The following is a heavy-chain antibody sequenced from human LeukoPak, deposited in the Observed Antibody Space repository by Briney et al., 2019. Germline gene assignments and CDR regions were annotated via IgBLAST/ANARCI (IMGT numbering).Heavy chain of an antibody. V-gene: IGHV4-39*01. CDR3: ARLPVEMATIRGNYYFDY. CDR1: GGSISSSSYY. J-gene: IGHJ4*02. CDR2: IYSSGIA. Sequence: SAPLSLTCTVSGGSISSSSYYWGWIRQPPGKGLECIGHIYSSGIAYYYPALKSRVTISVDTSKNQFSLKLSSVTAADTAVYYCARLPVEMATIRGNYYFDYWGQGTLVTVSS. D-gene: IGHD5-24*01.